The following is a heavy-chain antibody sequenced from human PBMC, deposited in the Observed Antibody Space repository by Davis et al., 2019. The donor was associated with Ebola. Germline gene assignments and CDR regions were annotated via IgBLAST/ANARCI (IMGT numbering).Heavy chain of an antibody. J-gene: IGHJ5*02. CDR3: ARIRCGGDCYLVGLNWFDP. CDR2: ISAYNGNT. D-gene: IGHD2-21*01. CDR1: GYTFTSYG. Sequence: ASVKVSCKASGYTFTSYGISWVRQAPGQGLEWMGWISAYNGNTNYAQKLQGRVTITADESTSTAYMELSSLRSEDTAVYYCARIRCGGDCYLVGLNWFDPWGQGTLVTVSS. V-gene: IGHV1-18*04.